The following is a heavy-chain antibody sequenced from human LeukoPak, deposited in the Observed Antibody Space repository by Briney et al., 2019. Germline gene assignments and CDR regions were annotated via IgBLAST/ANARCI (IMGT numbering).Heavy chain of an antibody. Sequence: GGSLRLSCAASGFTFTNYGMHWVRQAPGKGLDWVAFIRYDGSNKYYADSVKGRFTISRDNSKNTLYLQMNSLRAEDTAVYYCAKDPIAVAGTPSYFDYWGQGTLVTVSS. CDR2: IRYDGSNK. V-gene: IGHV3-30*02. CDR1: GFTFTNYG. D-gene: IGHD6-19*01. CDR3: AKDPIAVAGTPSYFDY. J-gene: IGHJ4*02.